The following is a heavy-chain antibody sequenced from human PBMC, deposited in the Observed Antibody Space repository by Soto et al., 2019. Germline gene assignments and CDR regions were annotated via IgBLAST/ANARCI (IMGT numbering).Heavy chain of an antibody. CDR1: GFTFSNYA. J-gene: IGHJ4*02. V-gene: IGHV3-30-3*01. CDR3: ARGTSSGWYYFDY. Sequence: QVQLVESGGGVVQPGRSLRLSCAASGFTFSNYAIHLVRQAPGKGLEWGAAISYDGSNKYYADSVKGRFTISRDNSKRTLYLQVNSLRADDTAVYYCARGTSSGWYYFDYWGQGTLVTVSS. CDR2: ISYDGSNK. D-gene: IGHD6-19*01.